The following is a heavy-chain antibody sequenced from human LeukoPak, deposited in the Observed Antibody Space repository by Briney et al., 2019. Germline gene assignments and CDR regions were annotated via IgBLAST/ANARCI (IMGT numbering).Heavy chain of an antibody. D-gene: IGHD3-22*01. J-gene: IGHJ5*02. Sequence: ASVKVSCKASGYTFTSYDINWVRQATGQGLEWMGWMNPNSGNTGYAQKFQGRVTITRNTSISTAYMELSSLRSEDTAVYYCARHLYDSSGYSYRNWFDPWGQGTLVTVSS. CDR3: ARHLYDSSGYSYRNWFDP. CDR2: MNPNSGNT. V-gene: IGHV1-8*03. CDR1: GYTFTSYD.